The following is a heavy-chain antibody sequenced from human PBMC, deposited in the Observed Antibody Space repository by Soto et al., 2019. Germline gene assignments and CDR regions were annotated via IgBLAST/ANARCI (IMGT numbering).Heavy chain of an antibody. V-gene: IGHV4-30-4*01. J-gene: IGHJ4*02. CDR1: GGSISSGDYY. CDR2: IYYSGST. CDR3: ARGHNIVVVPAATPFDY. D-gene: IGHD2-2*01. Sequence: KPSETLSLTCTVSGGSISSGDYYWSWIRQPPGKGLEWIGYIYYSGSTYYNPSLKSRVTISVDTSKNQFSLKLSSVTAADTAVYYCARGHNIVVVPAATPFDYWGQGTLVTVSS.